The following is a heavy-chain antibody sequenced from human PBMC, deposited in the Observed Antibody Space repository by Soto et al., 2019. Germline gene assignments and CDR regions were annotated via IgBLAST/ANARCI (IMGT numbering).Heavy chain of an antibody. V-gene: IGHV1-69*06. CDR3: ARAVDYYDSSGSRIYYFDY. D-gene: IGHD3-22*01. CDR1: GGTFSSYA. Sequence: SVKVSCNASGGTFSSYAISRVRQAPGQGLEWMGGIIPIFGTANYAQKFQGRVTITADKSTSTAYMELSSLRSEDTAVYYCARAVDYYDSSGSRIYYFDYWGQGTLVTVSS. J-gene: IGHJ4*02. CDR2: IIPIFGTA.